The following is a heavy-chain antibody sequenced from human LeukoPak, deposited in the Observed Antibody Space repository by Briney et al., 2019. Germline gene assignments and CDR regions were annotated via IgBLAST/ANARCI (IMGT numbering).Heavy chain of an antibody. V-gene: IGHV3-7*01. D-gene: IGHD3-22*01. CDR3: AREFPQYYDISGYKLDY. CDR1: GFNFGSYS. J-gene: IGHJ4*02. Sequence: GGSLRLSCAASGFNFGSYSMTWVRQAPGKGLEWVANIKRNGSEQYSVDSVKGRFTITRDNDKHSLYLQMNSLRAEDTAVYYCAREFPQYYDISGYKLDYWGQGTLVTVSS. CDR2: IKRNGSEQ.